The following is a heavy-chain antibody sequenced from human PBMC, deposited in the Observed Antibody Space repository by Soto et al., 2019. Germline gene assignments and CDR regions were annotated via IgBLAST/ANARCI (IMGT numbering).Heavy chain of an antibody. CDR2: ISSSGSTI. J-gene: IGHJ6*03. V-gene: IGHV3-11*01. D-gene: IGHD3-22*01. CDR3: ERALGSSGYYYYYYMDV. Sequence: QVQLVESGGGLAKPGGSLRLSCAASGFTFSDYYMSWISQAPGKGLEWVSYISSSGSTIYYADSVKDRFTISRDNAKNALYLQMNSLRAEDTAVYYCERALGSSGYYYYYYMDVWGKGTTVTVSS. CDR1: GFTFSDYY.